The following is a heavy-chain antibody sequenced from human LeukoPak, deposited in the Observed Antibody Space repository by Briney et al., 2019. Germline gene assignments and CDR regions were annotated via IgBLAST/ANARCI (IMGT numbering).Heavy chain of an antibody. CDR3: ARDLYYRHYYYGKGG. D-gene: IGHD2-8*01. Sequence: SETLSLTCTVSGGSISSYYWSWIRQPPGKGLEWIGYIYYSGSTNYNPSLKSRVTISVDTSKNQFSLKLSSVTAADTAVYYCARDLYYRHYYYGKGGWGQGTTVTVSS. J-gene: IGHJ6*02. CDR1: GGSISSYY. CDR2: IYYSGST. V-gene: IGHV4-59*01.